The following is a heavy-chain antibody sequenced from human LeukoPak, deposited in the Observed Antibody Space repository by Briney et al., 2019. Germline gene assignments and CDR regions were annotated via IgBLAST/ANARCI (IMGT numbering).Heavy chain of an antibody. CDR3: AFTSD. J-gene: IGHJ4*02. CDR2: ISSSSSTI. V-gene: IGHV3-48*01. Sequence: PGGSLRLSCAASGFTFSSYSMTWVRQAPGKGLEWDSYISSSSSTIYYADSVKGRFTISRDNAKNSLYLQMNSLRAEDTAVYYCAFTSDWGQGTLVTVSS. D-gene: IGHD1-1*01. CDR1: GFTFSSYS.